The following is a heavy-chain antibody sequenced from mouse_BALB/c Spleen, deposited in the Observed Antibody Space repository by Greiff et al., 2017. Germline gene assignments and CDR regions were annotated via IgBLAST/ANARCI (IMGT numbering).Heavy chain of an antibody. J-gene: IGHJ3*01. CDR2: ISYSGST. CDR1: GYSITSDYA. V-gene: IGHV3-2*02. CDR3: ARGGDYDYSFAY. D-gene: IGHD2-4*01. Sequence: EVQRVESGPGLVKPSQSLSLTCTVTGYSITSDYAWNWIRQFPGNKLEWMGYISYSGSTSYNPSLKSRISITRDTSKNQFFLQLNSVTTEDTATYYCARGGDYDYSFAYWGQGTLVTVSA.